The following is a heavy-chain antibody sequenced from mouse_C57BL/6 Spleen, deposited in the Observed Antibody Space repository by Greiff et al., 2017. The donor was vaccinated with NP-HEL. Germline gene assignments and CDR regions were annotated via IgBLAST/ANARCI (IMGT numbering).Heavy chain of an antibody. D-gene: IGHD4-1*01. CDR3: ARYTGPYAMDY. V-gene: IGHV7-3*01. Sequence: EVKLMESGGGLVQPGGSLSLSCAASGFTFTDYYMSWVRQPPGKALEWLGFIRNKANGYTTEYSASVKGRFTISSDNSQSILYLQMNALRAEDSATYYCARYTGPYAMDYWGQGTSVTVSS. CDR1: GFTFTDYY. J-gene: IGHJ4*01. CDR2: IRNKANGYTT.